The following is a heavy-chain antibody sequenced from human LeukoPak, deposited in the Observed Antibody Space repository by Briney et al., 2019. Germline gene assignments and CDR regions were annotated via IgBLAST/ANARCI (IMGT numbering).Heavy chain of an antibody. CDR1: GFIFSTYE. D-gene: IGHD1-26*01. J-gene: IGHJ4*02. CDR3: ARGGSVSYYFDY. Sequence: GGSLRLSCAASGFIFSTYEMNWVRQAPGKGLEWISYITTSGSTIHYADSVKGRFTISRDNARNSLYLQMNSLRAEDTAVYYCARGGSVSYYFDYWGQGTLVTVSS. CDR2: ITTSGSTI. V-gene: IGHV3-48*03.